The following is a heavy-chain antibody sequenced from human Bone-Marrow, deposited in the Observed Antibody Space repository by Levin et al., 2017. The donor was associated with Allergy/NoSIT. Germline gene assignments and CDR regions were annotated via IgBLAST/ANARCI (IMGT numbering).Heavy chain of an antibody. J-gene: IGHJ4*02. Sequence: GGSLRLSCTVSGFRFDDYAMHWVRQAPGKGLEWVSGISWNSDTMAYADSVKGRFTISRDNAKNSLYLQMNSLRLEDTALYYCAKDGEWELLQGLLNYWGQGTLVTVSS. CDR2: ISWNSDTM. D-gene: IGHD1-26*01. CDR3: AKDGEWELLQGLLNY. CDR1: GFRFDDYA. V-gene: IGHV3-9*01.